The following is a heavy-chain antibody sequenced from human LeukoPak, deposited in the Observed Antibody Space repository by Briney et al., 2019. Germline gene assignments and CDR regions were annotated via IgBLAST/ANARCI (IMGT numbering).Heavy chain of an antibody. CDR1: GGSISSYY. V-gene: IGHV4-59*01. J-gene: IGHJ4*02. Sequence: SGTLSLTCTVSGGSISSYYWSWIRQPPGKGLEWIGYIYYSGSTNYNPSLKSRVTISVDTSKNQFSLKLSSVTAADTAVYYCARGNSGSYGQTDFWGQGTLVTVSS. CDR2: IYYSGST. D-gene: IGHD1-26*01. CDR3: ARGNSGSYGQTDF.